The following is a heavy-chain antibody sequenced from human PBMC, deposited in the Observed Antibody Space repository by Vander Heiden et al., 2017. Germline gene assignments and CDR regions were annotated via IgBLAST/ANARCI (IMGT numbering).Heavy chain of an antibody. CDR3: ASLGGATPLDY. Sequence: QVQLQQWGAGLLKPSETLSLTCAVYGGSFSGYYWSWIRQPPGKGLEWIGEINHSGSTNYNPSLKSRVNISVDTSKNQFSLRLSSVTAADTAVYYCASLGGATPLDYWGQGTLVTVSS. V-gene: IGHV4-34*01. CDR1: GGSFSGYY. CDR2: INHSGST. D-gene: IGHD1-26*01. J-gene: IGHJ4*02.